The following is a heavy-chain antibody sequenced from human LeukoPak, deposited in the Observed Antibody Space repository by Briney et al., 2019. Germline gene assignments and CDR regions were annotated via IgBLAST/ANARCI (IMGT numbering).Heavy chain of an antibody. D-gene: IGHD4-23*01. CDR1: GFTFGDHV. CDR2: IRSKVYGGTT. Sequence: GGSLRLSCRSSGFTFGDHVMTWVRQAPGKGLEWVGFIRSKVYGGTTEYAASVKGRFIISRDDSKSIAYLQMNSLETEDTAVYYCTRDYGGFDYWGQGTLVTVSS. V-gene: IGHV3-49*04. CDR3: TRDYGGFDY. J-gene: IGHJ4*02.